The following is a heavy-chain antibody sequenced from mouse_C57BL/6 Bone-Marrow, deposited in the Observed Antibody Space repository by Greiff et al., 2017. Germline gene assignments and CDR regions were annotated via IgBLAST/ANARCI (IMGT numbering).Heavy chain of an antibody. CDR3: ARHTFYGNYAMDY. J-gene: IGHJ4*01. D-gene: IGHD2-1*01. Sequence: VQLQQSGPGLVAPSQSLSITCTVSGFSLTSYGVHWVRQPPGKGLEWLVVIWSDGSTTYNSALKSRLSNSKDNSKSQVFLKMNSLQTDDTAMYYCARHTFYGNYAMDYWGQGTSVTVSS. CDR1: GFSLTSYG. CDR2: IWSDGST. V-gene: IGHV2-6-1*01.